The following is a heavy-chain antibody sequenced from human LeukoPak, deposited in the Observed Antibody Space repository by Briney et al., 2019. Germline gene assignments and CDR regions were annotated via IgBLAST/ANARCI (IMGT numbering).Heavy chain of an antibody. V-gene: IGHV5-10-1*01. J-gene: IGHJ6*02. Sequence: GESLKISCKGSEYRFTSYWISWVRQMPGKGLEWMGRIDPSDSYTNYSPSFQGHVTISADKSISTGYLQWSRLKASDTAMDYCARRGYYYYGMDVWGQGTAVTVS. CDR1: EYRFTSYW. CDR2: IDPSDSYT. CDR3: ARRGYYYYGMDV.